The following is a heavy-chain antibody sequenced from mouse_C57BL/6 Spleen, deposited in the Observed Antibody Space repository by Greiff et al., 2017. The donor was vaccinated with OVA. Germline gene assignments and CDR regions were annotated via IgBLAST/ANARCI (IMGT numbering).Heavy chain of an antibody. Sequence: QVQLQQSGAELVKPGASVTISCKASGYAFSSYWLNWVKQRPGKGLEWIGQIYPGDGDTNYNGKFKGKATLTADKSSSTAYMQLSSLTSEDSAVYFCARANWDLYYFDYWGQGTTLTVSS. CDR1: GYAFSSYW. CDR3: ARANWDLYYFDY. J-gene: IGHJ2*01. V-gene: IGHV1-80*01. D-gene: IGHD4-1*01. CDR2: IYPGDGDT.